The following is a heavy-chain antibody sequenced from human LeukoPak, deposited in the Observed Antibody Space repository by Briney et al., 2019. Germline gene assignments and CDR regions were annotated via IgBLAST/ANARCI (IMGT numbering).Heavy chain of an antibody. Sequence: GVSLRLSCAASGFTFSSYAMHWVRQAPGKGLEWVAVISYDGSNKYYADSVKGRFTISRDNSKNTLYLQMNSLRAEDTAVYYCAREVGSDYYDSRLDYWGQGTLVTVSS. V-gene: IGHV3-30-3*01. CDR1: GFTFSSYA. CDR3: AREVGSDYYDSRLDY. CDR2: ISYDGSNK. J-gene: IGHJ4*02. D-gene: IGHD3-22*01.